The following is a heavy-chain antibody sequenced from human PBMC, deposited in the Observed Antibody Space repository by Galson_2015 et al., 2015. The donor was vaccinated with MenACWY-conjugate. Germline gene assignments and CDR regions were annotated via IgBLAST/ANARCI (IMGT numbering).Heavy chain of an antibody. CDR2: INKDGSRT. V-gene: IGHV3-74*01. Sequence: SLRLSCAASGFNFRNYWMHWVRQDPGKGLAWISHINKDGSRTTYADSVKGRFTMSRDNAKNTVYLQMNSLRTEDTAVYYCVKDMGDNVAAVPANWYNPWGHGTLVTVSS. CDR1: GFNFRNYW. J-gene: IGHJ5*02. CDR3: VKDMGDNVAAVPANWYNP. D-gene: IGHD2-15*01.